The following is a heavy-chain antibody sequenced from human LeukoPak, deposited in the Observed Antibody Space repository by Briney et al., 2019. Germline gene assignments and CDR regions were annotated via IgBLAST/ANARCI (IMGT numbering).Heavy chain of an antibody. V-gene: IGHV3-30-3*01. Sequence: SGGSLRLSCAASGFTFRNYAMRWVRQTPGKGLEWVTVISHDESNEYYADSVKGRFTISRDNSKNTLYLQMNSLRADDTAVYYCAREGYCSSTSCYGAPDAFDIWGQGTMVTVSS. D-gene: IGHD2-2*01. CDR3: AREGYCSSTSCYGAPDAFDI. J-gene: IGHJ3*02. CDR1: GFTFRNYA. CDR2: ISHDESNE.